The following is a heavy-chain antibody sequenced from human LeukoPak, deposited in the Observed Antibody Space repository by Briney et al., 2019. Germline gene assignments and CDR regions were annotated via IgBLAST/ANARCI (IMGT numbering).Heavy chain of an antibody. V-gene: IGHV3-48*03. CDR3: ARVPPGSYYYMDV. Sequence: GGSLRLSCAASGFTFSSYEMNWVRQAPGKGLEWVSYISSSGTTTYYAASVKGRFTISRDNAKNSLYLQMNSLRAEDTAVYYCARVPPGSYYYMDVWGKGTTVTISS. CDR1: GFTFSSYE. D-gene: IGHD1-26*01. J-gene: IGHJ6*03. CDR2: ISSSGTTT.